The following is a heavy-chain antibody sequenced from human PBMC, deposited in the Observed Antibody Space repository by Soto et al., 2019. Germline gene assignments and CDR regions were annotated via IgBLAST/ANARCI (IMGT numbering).Heavy chain of an antibody. V-gene: IGHV4-34*01. CDR1: GGSFSGYY. CDR3: ARLRMVRGVRLAYYYYGMDV. Sequence: SETLSLTCAVYGGSFSGYYWSWIRQPPGKGLEWIGEINHSGSTNYNPSLKSRVTISVDTSKNQFSLKLSSVTAADTAVYYCARLRMVRGVRLAYYYYGMDVWGQGTTVTVSS. J-gene: IGHJ6*02. D-gene: IGHD3-10*01. CDR2: INHSGST.